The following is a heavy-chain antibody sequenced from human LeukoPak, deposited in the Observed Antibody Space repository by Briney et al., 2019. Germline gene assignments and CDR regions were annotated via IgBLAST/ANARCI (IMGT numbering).Heavy chain of an antibody. V-gene: IGHV1-69*06. D-gene: IGHD5-24*01. CDR1: GGTFSSYA. Sequence: ASVKVSCKASGGTFSSYAISWVRQVPGQGLEWMGGIIPIFGTANYAQKFLGRVTITADKSTTTAYMELSSLRSEDTAVYYCARVSRPADKGKWLQLGLGTFDYWGQGTLVTVSS. J-gene: IGHJ4*02. CDR2: IIPIFGTA. CDR3: ARVSRPADKGKWLQLGLGTFDY.